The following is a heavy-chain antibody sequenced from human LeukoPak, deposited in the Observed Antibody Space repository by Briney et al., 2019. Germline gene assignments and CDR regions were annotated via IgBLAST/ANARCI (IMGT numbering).Heavy chain of an antibody. CDR1: GFTFRTYS. CDR3: ARGDTWNSYYYYYMDV. CDR2: IISSSSNI. Sequence: GGSLRLSCAASGFTFRTYSMNWVRHAPGKGLEWVSYIISSSSNIYYADSVKGRFTISRDNAETSLYLQMNSLSAEDTAVYYCARGDTWNSYYYYYMDVWGKGTTVTVSS. D-gene: IGHD1-7*01. V-gene: IGHV3-48*04. J-gene: IGHJ6*03.